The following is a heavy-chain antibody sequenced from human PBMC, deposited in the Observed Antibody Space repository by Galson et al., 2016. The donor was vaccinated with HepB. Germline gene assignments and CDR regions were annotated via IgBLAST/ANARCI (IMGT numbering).Heavy chain of an antibody. CDR1: GFTFDDHA. D-gene: IGHD2-2*01. J-gene: IGHJ4*02. Sequence: SMRLSCAASGFTFDDHAMHWVRQAPRKGLEWVSGISWNSLIIVYAESVKGRFTVSRDNAENSLYLQVNSLRPEDSAFYYCAKDKSPYASTWIDYWGQGTLVTVSP. CDR3: AKDKSPYASTWIDY. CDR2: ISWNSLII. V-gene: IGHV3-9*01.